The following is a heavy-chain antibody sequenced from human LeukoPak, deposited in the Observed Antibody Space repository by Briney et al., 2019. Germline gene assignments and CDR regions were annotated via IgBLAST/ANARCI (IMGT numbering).Heavy chain of an antibody. CDR2: ISSTGNYI. D-gene: IGHD1-1*01. J-gene: IGHJ4*02. V-gene: IGHV3-21*01. CDR1: GFIFSNFN. Sequence: GGSLRVSCVGSGFIFSNFNMNWVRQAPGKGLEWVSSISSTGNYIHYADSVKGRFTISRGNAQKSLYLQMNSLRVEDSAVYYCARVSTGPVWGQGTLVTVSS. CDR3: ARVSTGPV.